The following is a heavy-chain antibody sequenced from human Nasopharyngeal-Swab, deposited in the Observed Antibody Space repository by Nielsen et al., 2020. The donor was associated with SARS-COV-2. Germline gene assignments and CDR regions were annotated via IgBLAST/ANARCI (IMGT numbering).Heavy chain of an antibody. V-gene: IGHV3-23*01. CDR1: GFTFRSYA. CDR3: AKDRDSGDDSDDYYHYYGMDV. D-gene: IGHD5-12*01. J-gene: IGHJ6*02. CDR2: ISGSDHTT. Sequence: GESLKISCAASGFTFRSYAISWVRQAPGKGLEWVSVISGSDHTTYYADSVKGRITISRDNSKNTVNLQMNSLRVEDTAIYYCAKDRDSGDDSDDYYHYYGMDVWGQGTTVTVSS.